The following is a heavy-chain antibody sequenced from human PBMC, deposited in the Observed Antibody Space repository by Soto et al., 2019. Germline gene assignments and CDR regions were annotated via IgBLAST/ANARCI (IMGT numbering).Heavy chain of an antibody. CDR2: ISANNGNT. Sequence: QVQLVQSGVEVKKPGASVKVSCKASGYTFTSYGIIWVRQAPGQGLEWMGWISANNGNTKYAQNFQGRVTMTTDTSTSTAFMELRSLRSDDTAVYYCARGSGSIAVAGTSYWGQGTLVTVSS. V-gene: IGHV1-18*01. CDR3: ARGSGSIAVAGTSY. D-gene: IGHD6-19*01. J-gene: IGHJ4*02. CDR1: GYTFTSYG.